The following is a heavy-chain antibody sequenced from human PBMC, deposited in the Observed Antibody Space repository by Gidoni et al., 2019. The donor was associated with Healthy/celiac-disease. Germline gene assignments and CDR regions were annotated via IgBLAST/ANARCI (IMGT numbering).Heavy chain of an antibody. CDR1: GFIFSSYS. J-gene: IGHJ3*02. D-gene: IGHD2-15*01. Sequence: EVQLVESGGGLVKPGGSLRLSCAASGFIFSSYSMNWVRQAPGKGLEWVSSISSSSSYIYYADSVKGRFTISRDNAKNSLYLQMNSLRAEDTAVYYCASIVETDAFDIWGQGTMVTVSS. V-gene: IGHV3-21*01. CDR3: ASIVETDAFDI. CDR2: ISSSSSYI.